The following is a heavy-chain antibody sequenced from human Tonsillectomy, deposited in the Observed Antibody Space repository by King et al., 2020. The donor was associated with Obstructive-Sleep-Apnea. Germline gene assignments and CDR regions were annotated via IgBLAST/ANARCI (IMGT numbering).Heavy chain of an antibody. CDR3: AREGFLQGFDY. J-gene: IGHJ4*02. CDR1: GGSISSDLW. CDR2: IYQSGRT. Sequence: QLQESGPGLVKPSGTLSLTCAVSGGSISSDLWWSWVRQAPGKGLEWIGEIYQSGRTNYNPSLKSRVTISIDKSKNQFSLKLISVTVADTAVYYCAREGFLQGFDYWGQGTLVTVSS. V-gene: IGHV4-4*02.